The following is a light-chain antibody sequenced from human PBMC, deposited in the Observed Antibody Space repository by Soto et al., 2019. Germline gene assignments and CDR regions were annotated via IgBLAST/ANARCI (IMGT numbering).Light chain of an antibody. J-gene: IGKJ5*01. CDR1: ESIARP. Sequence: DIPMTQSPSSLSASVGDRVTITCRASESIARPLNWYKQKPGKAPKLLIYAASSLQNGVPSRFRGGGSGTAFTLTISNLQPEDFATYYCQQNYSTLSITFGQGTRLEIK. V-gene: IGKV1-39*01. CDR2: AAS. CDR3: QQNYSTLSIT.